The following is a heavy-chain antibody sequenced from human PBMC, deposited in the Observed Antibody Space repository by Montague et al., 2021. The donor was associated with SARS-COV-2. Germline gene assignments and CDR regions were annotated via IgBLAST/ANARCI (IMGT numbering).Heavy chain of an antibody. CDR1: GFTFNKYS. D-gene: IGHD5/OR15-5a*01. Sequence: SLRLSCAASGFTFNKYSMNWVRQAPGKGLEWVSSISTSSLYIYYTDSVKGRFTVARANAKNSVFLEMNSLRAEDTAVYYCARAHSGSYSVGGDAFDLWGRGTLVTVSS. J-gene: IGHJ3*01. V-gene: IGHV3-21*01. CDR2: ISTSSLYI. CDR3: ARAHSGSYSVGGDAFDL.